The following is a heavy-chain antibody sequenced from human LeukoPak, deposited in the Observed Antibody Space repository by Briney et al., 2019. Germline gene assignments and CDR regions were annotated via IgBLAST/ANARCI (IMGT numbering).Heavy chain of an antibody. D-gene: IGHD1-26*01. J-gene: IGHJ4*02. Sequence: GGSRRLSCAASGFTFSSYSMNWVRQAPGKGLEWVSSISSSSSYIYYADSVKGRFTISRDNAKNSLYLQMNSLRAEDTAVYYCARDIVGATTEFDYWGQGTLVTVSS. V-gene: IGHV3-21*01. CDR2: ISSSSSYI. CDR3: ARDIVGATTEFDY. CDR1: GFTFSSYS.